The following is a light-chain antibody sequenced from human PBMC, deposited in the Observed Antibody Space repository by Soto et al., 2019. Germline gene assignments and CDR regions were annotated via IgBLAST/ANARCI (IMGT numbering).Light chain of an antibody. Sequence: QSVLTQSPSASASLGASVKLTCTLSSGHSSYAIAWRQQQPGKGPRYLMKLNSDGSHSKGDGIPDRFSGSSSGAERYLTISSLQSEDEADYYCQTWGTGIVVFGGGTKLTVL. CDR1: SGHSSYA. CDR2: LNSDGSH. CDR3: QTWGTGIVV. J-gene: IGLJ2*01. V-gene: IGLV4-69*01.